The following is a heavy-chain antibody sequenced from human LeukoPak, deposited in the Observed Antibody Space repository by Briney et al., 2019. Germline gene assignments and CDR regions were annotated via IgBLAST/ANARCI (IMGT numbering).Heavy chain of an antibody. CDR2: IIPIFGTA. Sequence: SVKVSCKASGGTFSSYAISWVRQAPVQGLEWMGGIIPIFGTANYAQKFQGRVTITADESTSTAYMELSSLRSEDTAVYYCARSRGSSWSRVGYYYYGMDVWGQGTTVTVSS. CDR1: GGTFSSYA. CDR3: ARSRGSSWSRVGYYYYGMDV. V-gene: IGHV1-69*13. J-gene: IGHJ6*02. D-gene: IGHD6-13*01.